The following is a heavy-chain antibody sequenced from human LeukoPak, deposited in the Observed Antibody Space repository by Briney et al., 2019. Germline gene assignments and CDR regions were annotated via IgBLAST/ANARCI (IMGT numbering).Heavy chain of an antibody. CDR2: INSDGSST. J-gene: IGHJ4*02. V-gene: IGHV3-74*01. Sequence: GGSLRLSCAASGFTFSSYWMHWVRQAPGKGQVWVSRINSDGSSTSYADSVKGRFTISRDNAKNTLYLQMNSLRAEDTAVYYCARGRYSSGLRYFDYWGQGTLVTVSS. CDR3: ARGRYSSGLRYFDY. CDR1: GFTFSSYW. D-gene: IGHD6-19*01.